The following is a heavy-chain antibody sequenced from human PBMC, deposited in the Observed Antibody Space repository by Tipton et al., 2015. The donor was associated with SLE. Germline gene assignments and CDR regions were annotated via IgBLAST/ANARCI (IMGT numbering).Heavy chain of an antibody. CDR2: IKQDGSEK. Sequence: SLRLSCAASGFTFSSYWMSWVRQAPGKGLEWVANIKQDGSEKYYVDSVKGRFTISRDNAKNSLYLLMNSLRAEDTAVYYCARPMTTVAKGRFDYWGQGTLVTVSS. CDR1: GFTFSSYW. D-gene: IGHD4-23*01. J-gene: IGHJ4*02. CDR3: ARPMTTVAKGRFDY. V-gene: IGHV3-7*01.